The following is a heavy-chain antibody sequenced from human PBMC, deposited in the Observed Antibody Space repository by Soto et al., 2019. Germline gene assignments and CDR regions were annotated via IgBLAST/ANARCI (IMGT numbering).Heavy chain of an antibody. J-gene: IGHJ4*02. Sequence: PGGSLRLSCAASGFTFSSYGMHWVRQAPGKGLEWVAVIWYDGSNKYYADSVKGRFTISRDNSKNTLYLQMNSLRDEDTVVYYCARERGMFHYDILTGYYDYWGQGTLVTVSS. D-gene: IGHD3-9*01. CDR1: GFTFSSYG. CDR2: IWYDGSNK. CDR3: ARERGMFHYDILTGYYDY. V-gene: IGHV3-33*01.